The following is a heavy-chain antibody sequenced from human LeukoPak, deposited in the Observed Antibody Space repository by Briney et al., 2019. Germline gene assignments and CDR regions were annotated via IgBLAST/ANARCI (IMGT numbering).Heavy chain of an antibody. D-gene: IGHD1-1*01. J-gene: IGHJ4*02. CDR3: AKPYPTLTTSAVLDN. V-gene: IGHV3-30*18. CDR1: GFKFSNYA. CDR2: ISYDGNSQ. Sequence: QPGGSLRLSCSASGFKFSNYAIHWVRQAPGRGLEWVAAISYDGNSQHYGAPVKGRFTISRDNSKNTVYLQINTLRTDDAAIYYCAKPYPTLTTSAVLDNWGQGTLVTVSS.